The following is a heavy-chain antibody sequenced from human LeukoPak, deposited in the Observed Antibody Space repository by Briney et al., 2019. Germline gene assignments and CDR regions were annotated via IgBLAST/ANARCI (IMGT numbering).Heavy chain of an antibody. CDR1: GFTFSSYA. V-gene: IGHV3-23*01. CDR2: MSYSGSST. Sequence: GGSLRLSCAASGFTFSSYAMNWVRQAPGKGLVWVSAMSYSGSSTYYADSVKGRFTISRDNSKNTLYLQMNSLRAEDTAVYYCAKDRSSSFSGFLEYWGQGTLVTVSS. D-gene: IGHD6-6*01. J-gene: IGHJ4*02. CDR3: AKDRSSSFSGFLEY.